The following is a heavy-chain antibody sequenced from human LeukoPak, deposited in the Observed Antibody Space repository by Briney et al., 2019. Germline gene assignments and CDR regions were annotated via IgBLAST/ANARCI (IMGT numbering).Heavy chain of an antibody. CDR1: GGSISSSSYY. CDR3: ARGPAAVVPAAILPYYYYYMDV. CDR2: IYYSGST. V-gene: IGHV4-39*06. J-gene: IGHJ6*03. D-gene: IGHD2-2*01. Sequence: SETLSLTCTVSGGSISSSSYYWGWIRQPPGKGLEWIGSIYYSGSTYYNPSLKSRVTISVDTSKNQFTLKLSSVTAADTAVYYCARGPAAVVPAAILPYYYYYMDVWGKGTTVTVSS.